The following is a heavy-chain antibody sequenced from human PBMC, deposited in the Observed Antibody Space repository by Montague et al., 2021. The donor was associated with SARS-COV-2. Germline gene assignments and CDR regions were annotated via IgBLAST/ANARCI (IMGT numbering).Heavy chain of an antibody. Sequence: TRSLTCTVPSGSISSGGSISSGGYCWSWIRQHPGKGLEWIGYIYYSGSTSYNPSLKSRVTISVDTSKNQFSLKLSSVTAADTAVYYCARDLGHRYVAGWFDPWGQGTLVTVSS. CDR2: IYYSGST. V-gene: IGHV4-31*03. D-gene: IGHD5-18*01. CDR1: SGSISSGGSISSGGYC. CDR3: ARDLGHRYVAGWFDP. J-gene: IGHJ5*02.